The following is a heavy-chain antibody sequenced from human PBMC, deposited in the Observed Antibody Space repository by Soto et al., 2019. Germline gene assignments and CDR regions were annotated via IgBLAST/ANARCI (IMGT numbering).Heavy chain of an antibody. V-gene: IGHV4-30-4*01. CDR3: ARDSGSYFDY. Sequence: SETLSLTCTVSGGSISSVDYYWSWIRQPPGKGLEWIGYIYYSGSTYYNPSLKSRVTISVDTSKNQFSLKLSSVTAADTAVYYCARDSGSYFDYWGQGTLVTVSS. D-gene: IGHD1-26*01. CDR2: IYYSGST. CDR1: GGSISSVDYY. J-gene: IGHJ4*02.